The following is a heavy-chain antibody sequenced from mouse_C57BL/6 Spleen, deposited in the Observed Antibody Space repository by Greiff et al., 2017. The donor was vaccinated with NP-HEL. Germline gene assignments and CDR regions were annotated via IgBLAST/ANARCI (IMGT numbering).Heavy chain of an antibody. D-gene: IGHD1-1*01. J-gene: IGHJ2*01. V-gene: IGHV1-19*01. CDR3: AKSYYYYGSSCFDY. CDR1: GYTFTDYY. CDR2: INPYNGGT. Sequence: VQLQQSGPVLVKPGASVKMSCKASGYTFTDYYMNWVKQSHGKSLEWIGVINPYNGGTSYNQKFKGKATLTVDKSSSTAYMELNSLTSEDSAVYYCAKSYYYYGSSCFDYWGQGTTLTVSS.